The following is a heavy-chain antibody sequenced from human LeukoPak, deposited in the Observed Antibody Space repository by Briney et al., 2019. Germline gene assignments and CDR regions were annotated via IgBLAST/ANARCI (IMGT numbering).Heavy chain of an antibody. Sequence: GASVKVSCKASGYTFTSYGISWVRQAPGQGLEWLGWISAYNGNTNYAQKLQGRVTMTTDTSTSTAYMELRSLRSDDTAVYYCARDPVKGYYYGSGSYYPNWFDPWGQGTLVTVSS. CDR3: ARDPVKGYYYGSGSYYPNWFDP. V-gene: IGHV1-18*01. CDR1: GYTFTSYG. CDR2: ISAYNGNT. D-gene: IGHD3-10*01. J-gene: IGHJ5*02.